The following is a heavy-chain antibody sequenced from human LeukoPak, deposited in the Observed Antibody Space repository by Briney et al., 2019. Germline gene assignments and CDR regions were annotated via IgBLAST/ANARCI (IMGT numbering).Heavy chain of an antibody. CDR1: GFTFSSYW. J-gene: IGHJ4*02. D-gene: IGHD3-10*01. Sequence: GGSLRLSCAASGFTFSSYWMSWVRQAPGKGLEWVANIKQDGSEKYYVDSVKGRFTISRDNAKNSLYLQMNSLRAEDTAVYSCARVNDYDSGSLYRPIDYWGQGTLVTVSS. V-gene: IGHV3-7*01. CDR3: ARVNDYDSGSLYRPIDY. CDR2: IKQDGSEK.